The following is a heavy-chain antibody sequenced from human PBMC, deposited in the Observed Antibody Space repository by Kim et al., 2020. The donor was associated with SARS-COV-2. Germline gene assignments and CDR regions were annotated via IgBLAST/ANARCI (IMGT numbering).Heavy chain of an antibody. J-gene: IGHJ6*02. V-gene: IGHV1-69*13. D-gene: IGHD1-1*01. Sequence: SVKVSCKASGGTFSSYAISWVRQAPGQGLEWMGGIIPIFGTANYAQKFQGRVTITADESTSTAYMELSSLRSEDTAVYYCARGGLDAHTPTYYYYGMDVWGQGTTVTVSS. CDR3: ARGGLDAHTPTYYYYGMDV. CDR2: IIPIFGTA. CDR1: GGTFSSYA.